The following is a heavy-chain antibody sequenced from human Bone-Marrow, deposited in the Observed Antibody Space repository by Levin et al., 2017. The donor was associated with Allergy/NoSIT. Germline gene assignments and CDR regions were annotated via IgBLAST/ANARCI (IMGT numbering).Heavy chain of an antibody. Sequence: GGSLRLSCAASGFSLDPFTMHWVRQAPGKGLEWVALISYDGSIQDYADSVKGRFTTSRDNSKNMLFVEMNSLRPEDTAIYYCARSKALRYCSGGICPPFYYHMDAWGQGTTVTVSS. CDR1: GFSLDPFT. V-gene: IGHV3-30*04. CDR2: ISYDGSIQ. CDR3: ARSKALRYCSGGICPPFYYHMDA. D-gene: IGHD2-15*01. J-gene: IGHJ6*02.